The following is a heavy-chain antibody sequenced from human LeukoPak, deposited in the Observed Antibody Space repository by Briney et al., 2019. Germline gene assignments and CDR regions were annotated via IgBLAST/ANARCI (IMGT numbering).Heavy chain of an antibody. J-gene: IGHJ4*02. CDR1: GGSIRYYY. V-gene: IGHV4-59*01. D-gene: IGHD2-15*01. Sequence: SETLSLTCTLPGGSIRYYYWSCIRQSPGKGLGWIGYIYYNGSTNYNPSLKSRVTISVDMSKNQFSLKMSSVTAADTAVYYCARKGGLFDYWGQGRLVTVSS. CDR3: ARKGGLFDY. CDR2: IYYNGST.